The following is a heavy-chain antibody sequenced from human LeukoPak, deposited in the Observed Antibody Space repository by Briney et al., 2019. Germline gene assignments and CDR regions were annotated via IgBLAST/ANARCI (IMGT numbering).Heavy chain of an antibody. J-gene: IGHJ3*02. D-gene: IGHD3-22*01. CDR3: ARDLEDSSPFGAFDM. V-gene: IGHV3-33*01. CDR1: GLTFSNYG. Sequence: PGRSLRLSCAASGLTFSNYGMHWVRQVPGKGLEWVAAIRFDGIRKYYADSVKGRLTISRDNSKNTLYLQMNSLRAEDTAVYYCARDLEDSSPFGAFDMWGQGTMVTVSS. CDR2: IRFDGIRK.